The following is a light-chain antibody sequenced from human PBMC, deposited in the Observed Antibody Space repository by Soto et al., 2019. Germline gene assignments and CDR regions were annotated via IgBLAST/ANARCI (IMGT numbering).Light chain of an antibody. J-gene: IGLJ2*01. CDR1: SSNIERNT. Sequence: QSVLTQPPSASGTPGQRVTISCSGSSSNIERNTVNWYQQLPGKAPKVLIYSNDQRSSGVPDRFSGSKSGTSGSLAISGLQSEDEADYYCAPWDNNRSAVLFGGGTKLTVL. CDR2: SND. CDR3: APWDNNRSAVL. V-gene: IGLV1-44*01.